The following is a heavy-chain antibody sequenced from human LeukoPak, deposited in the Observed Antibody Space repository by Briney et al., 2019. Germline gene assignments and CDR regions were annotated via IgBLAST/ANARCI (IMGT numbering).Heavy chain of an antibody. D-gene: IGHD2-15*01. CDR2: INPSGGST. CDR3: ARGPNRGVCGGGGCYGAFDI. J-gene: IGHJ3*02. CDR1: GYTLTSYY. Sequence: ASVKVSCKASGYTLTSYYMHWVRQAPGQGLEWMGIINPSGGSTSYAQKFQGRVTMTIDTSTSTVYMELSSLRSEDTAVHYCARGPNRGVCGGGGCYGAFDIWGQGTMVIVSS. V-gene: IGHV1-46*01.